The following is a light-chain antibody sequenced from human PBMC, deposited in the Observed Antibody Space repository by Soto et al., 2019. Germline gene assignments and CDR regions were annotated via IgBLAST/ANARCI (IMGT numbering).Light chain of an antibody. V-gene: IGKV3-15*01. CDR3: QQGHDWPLT. CDR2: GVS. CDR1: QSISGE. Sequence: EIVMTQSPATLSVSPGERATLSCRASQSISGELAWYQQRPGQPPRLIIYGVSTRSTGVPDRFSGSGSGSDFTLSIGGLQSEDFAVYYCQQGHDWPLTFGQGTRLDI. J-gene: IGKJ2*01.